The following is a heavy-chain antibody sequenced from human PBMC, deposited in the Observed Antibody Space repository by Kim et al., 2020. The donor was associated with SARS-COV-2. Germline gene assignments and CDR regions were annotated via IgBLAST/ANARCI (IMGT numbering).Heavy chain of an antibody. Sequence: ASVKVSCQASGYTFTSYGISWVRQAPGQGLEWMGWISVDNGDTKYAQKFQDRVTMTVDKLTTTAYMDLRSLRSDDTALYYCSRGVFYNYYYAMDVWGRGTSVTVSS. CDR2: ISVDNGDT. CDR3: SRGVFYNYYYAMDV. J-gene: IGHJ6*02. V-gene: IGHV1-18*01. CDR1: GYTFTSYG. D-gene: IGHD3-10*01.